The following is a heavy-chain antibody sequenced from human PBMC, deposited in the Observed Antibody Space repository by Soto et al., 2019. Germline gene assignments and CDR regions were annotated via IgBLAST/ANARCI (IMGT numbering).Heavy chain of an antibody. CDR1: GFTFNGAW. J-gene: IGHJ4*02. D-gene: IGHD3-16*01. CDR2: VKSQVDGETI. Sequence: EVQLVESGGGLVEPGGSLRLSCAASGFTFNGAWMNWVRQGPGKGLEWVGRVKSQVDGETIDYAAPVKGRFTISRDDSRNMVYLQMNSLSTEDTAMYYCSADLPDWGAYAFDYWGQGALVTVSS. CDR3: SADLPDWGAYAFDY. V-gene: IGHV3-15*07.